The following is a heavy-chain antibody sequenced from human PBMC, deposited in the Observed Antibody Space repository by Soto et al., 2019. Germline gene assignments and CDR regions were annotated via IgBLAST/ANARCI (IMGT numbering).Heavy chain of an antibody. D-gene: IGHD2-2*01. V-gene: IGHV3-23*01. CDR3: ARDSGVIVVVPAALPHFDY. CDR1: GFTFSSYA. Sequence: EVQLLESGGGLVQPGGSLRLSCAASGFTFSSYAMSWVRQAPGKGLEWVSAISGSGGNTYFADSVKGRFTISRDNAKNTLYLQMNSLRAEDTAVYYCARDSGVIVVVPAALPHFDYWGQGTLVTVSS. J-gene: IGHJ4*02. CDR2: ISGSGGNT.